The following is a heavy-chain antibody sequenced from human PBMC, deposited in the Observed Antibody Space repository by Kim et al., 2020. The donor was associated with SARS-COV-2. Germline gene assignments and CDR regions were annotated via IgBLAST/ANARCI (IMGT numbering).Heavy chain of an antibody. V-gene: IGHV3-48*03. D-gene: IGHD3-10*01. J-gene: IGHJ3*02. CDR3: ARDSTKVVPGAFDI. Sequence: GGSLRLSCAASGFTFSSYEMNWVRQAPGKGLEWVSYISSSGSTIYYADSVKGRFTISRDNAKNSLYLQMNSLRAEDTAVYYCARDSTKVVPGAFDIWGQGTMVTVSS. CDR2: ISSSGSTI. CDR1: GFTFSSYE.